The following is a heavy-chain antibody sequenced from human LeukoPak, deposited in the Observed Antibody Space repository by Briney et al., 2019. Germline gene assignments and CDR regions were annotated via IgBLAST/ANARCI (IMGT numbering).Heavy chain of an antibody. Sequence: GGSLRLSCAASGFTFSSYVMSWVRQAPGKGLEWVSAISGSGGSTYYADSVKGRFTISRDNSKNTLYLQMNSLRAEDTAVYYCAKDLTGATTFDYWGQGTLVTVSS. V-gene: IGHV3-23*01. CDR1: GFTFSSYV. D-gene: IGHD1-26*01. CDR2: ISGSGGST. CDR3: AKDLTGATTFDY. J-gene: IGHJ4*02.